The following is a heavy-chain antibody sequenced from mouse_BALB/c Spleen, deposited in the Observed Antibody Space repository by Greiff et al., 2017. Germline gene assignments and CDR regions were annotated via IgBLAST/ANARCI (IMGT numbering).Heavy chain of an antibody. D-gene: IGHD2-2*01. Sequence: EVQLVESGGGLVKPGGSLKLSCAASGFTFSSYAMSWVRQTPEKRLEWVASISSGGSTYYPDSVKGRFTISRDNARNILYLQMSSLRSEDTAMYYCARLWLRLDYWGQGTTLTVSS. CDR2: ISSGGST. CDR1: GFTFSSYA. V-gene: IGHV5-6-5*01. CDR3: ARLWLRLDY. J-gene: IGHJ2*01.